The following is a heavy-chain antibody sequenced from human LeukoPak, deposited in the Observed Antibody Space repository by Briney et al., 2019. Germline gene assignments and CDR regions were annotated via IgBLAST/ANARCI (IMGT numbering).Heavy chain of an antibody. D-gene: IGHD3-10*01. CDR2: ISSSSSTI. V-gene: IGHV3-48*01. CDR3: ARGVSTYYYGSGSYYVDY. CDR1: GFTFSSYS. Sequence: SGGSLRLSCAASGFTFSSYSMNWVRQAPGKGLEWVSYISSSSSTIYYADSVKGRFTISRDNAKNSLYLQMNSLRAEDTAVYYCARGVSTYYYGSGSYYVDYWGQGTLVTVSS. J-gene: IGHJ4*02.